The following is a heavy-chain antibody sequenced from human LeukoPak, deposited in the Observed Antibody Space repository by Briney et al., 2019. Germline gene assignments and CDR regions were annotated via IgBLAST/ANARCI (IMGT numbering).Heavy chain of an antibody. Sequence: SVTVSCKASGGTFSSYAISWVRQAPGQGLEWMGRIIPILGIANYAQKFQGRVTITADKSTSTAYMELSSLRSEDTAVYYCARDEGTYYYDSSGYLAEYVQHWGQGTLVTVSS. CDR3: ARDEGTYYYDSSGYLAEYVQH. CDR2: IIPILGIA. J-gene: IGHJ1*01. V-gene: IGHV1-69*04. CDR1: GGTFSSYA. D-gene: IGHD3-22*01.